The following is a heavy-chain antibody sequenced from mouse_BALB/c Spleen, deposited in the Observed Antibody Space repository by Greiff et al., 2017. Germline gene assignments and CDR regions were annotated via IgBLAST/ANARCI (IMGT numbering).Heavy chain of an antibody. D-gene: IGHD1-1*01. V-gene: IGHV2-9*02. J-gene: IGHJ4*01. Sequence: VQLVESGPGLVAPSQSLSITCTVSGFSLTSYGVHWVRQPPGKGLEWLGVIWAGGSTNYNSALMSRLSISKDNSKSQVFLKMNSLQTDDTAMYYCARGITTVVPDAMDYGGQGTSVTVSS. CDR2: IWAGGST. CDR3: ARGITTVVPDAMDY. CDR1: GFSLTSYG.